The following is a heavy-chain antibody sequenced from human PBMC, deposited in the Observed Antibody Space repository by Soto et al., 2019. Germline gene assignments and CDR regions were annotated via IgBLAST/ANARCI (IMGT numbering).Heavy chain of an antibody. CDR2: ISYDGSNK. Sequence: PXASLRLSCAASGFTFSSYGMHWVRQAPGKGLEWVAVISYDGSNKYYADSVKGRFTISRDNSKNTLYLQMNSLRAEDTAVYYCAKVAGDFWSGYIFDYWGQGTLVTVSS. J-gene: IGHJ4*02. CDR1: GFTFSSYG. V-gene: IGHV3-30*18. D-gene: IGHD3-3*01. CDR3: AKVAGDFWSGYIFDY.